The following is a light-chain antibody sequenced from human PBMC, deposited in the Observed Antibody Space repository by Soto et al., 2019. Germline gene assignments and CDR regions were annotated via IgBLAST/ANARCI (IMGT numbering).Light chain of an antibody. Sequence: DVVMTQTPLSSPVTLGQPASLSCRSSQSLAHSDGNTYLSWLQQRPGQPPRLLIYKVSNRLSGVPDRFSASGAETDFTLKISRVEAEDFGLYYCMQATHFPRTFGQGNKVEIK. CDR2: KVS. CDR3: MQATHFPRT. J-gene: IGKJ1*01. V-gene: IGKV2-24*01. CDR1: QSLAHSDGNTY.